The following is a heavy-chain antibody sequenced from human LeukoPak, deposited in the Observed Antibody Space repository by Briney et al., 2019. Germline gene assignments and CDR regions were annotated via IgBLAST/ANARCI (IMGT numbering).Heavy chain of an antibody. CDR3: ARGQGI. D-gene: IGHD3-10*01. CDR2: IYVDAAT. J-gene: IGHJ4*02. CDR1: GFTFSRYW. Sequence: GGSLRLSCAASGFTFSRYWMSWVRQAPGKGLEWVSVIYVDAATYYTDSVKGRFTIFRDNSKNTLYLQMNSLRVEDTALYYCARGQGIWGQGTLVTVSS. V-gene: IGHV3-53*01.